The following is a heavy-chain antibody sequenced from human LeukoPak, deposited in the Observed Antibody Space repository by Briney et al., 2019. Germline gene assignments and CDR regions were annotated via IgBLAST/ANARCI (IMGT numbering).Heavy chain of an antibody. J-gene: IGHJ4*02. D-gene: IGHD5-18*01. CDR2: VYQSGTT. V-gene: IGHV4-38-2*02. CDR3: ARIFIRNGYPSHFDC. CDR1: GFSISSGHY. Sequence: SETLSLTCTVSGFSISSGHYWGWVRQPPGAGLEWIGSVYQSGTTYYNPSLKSRATTSVDMSKNQFSLRLRPVTAADTAVYYCARIFIRNGYPSHFDCWGQGTLVTVSS.